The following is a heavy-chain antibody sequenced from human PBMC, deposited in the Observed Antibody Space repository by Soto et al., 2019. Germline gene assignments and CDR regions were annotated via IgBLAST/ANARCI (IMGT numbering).Heavy chain of an antibody. Sequence: EVQLVESGGGLFQPGGSLRLSCAVSGFTVSNNYMSWVRQAPGKGLEGVSVIYSGGYTAYGDSVKGRFTISRDNSNNQLILQLKRRTPADRGVFYRAPARGGEGYGGQGTLVTVSS. J-gene: IGHJ4*02. CDR1: GFTVSNNY. CDR3: APARGGEGY. V-gene: IGHV3-53*01. CDR2: IYSGGYT. D-gene: IGHD3-16*01.